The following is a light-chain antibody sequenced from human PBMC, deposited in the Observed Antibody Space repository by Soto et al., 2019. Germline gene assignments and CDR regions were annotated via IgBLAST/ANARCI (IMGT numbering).Light chain of an antibody. J-gene: IGKJ2*01. CDR3: QQRFNWPRFT. Sequence: EIVLTQSPATLSLSPGERATLSCRASQSVSSYLAWYQQKPGQAPRLLIYDASNRATGIPARFSGGGSGTDFTLTIISLEPKDFAVYYCQQRFNWPRFTFGQGTKLEIK. V-gene: IGKV3-11*01. CDR1: QSVSSY. CDR2: DAS.